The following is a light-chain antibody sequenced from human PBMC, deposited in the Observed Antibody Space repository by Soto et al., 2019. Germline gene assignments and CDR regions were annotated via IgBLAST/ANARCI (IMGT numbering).Light chain of an antibody. CDR2: GAS. V-gene: IGKV3-15*01. Sequence: EIVLTRSPSTLSSFPGERSNLSCRASQSVSSNLAWYQQKPGQAPRLLIYGASTRATGIPARFSGSGSGTEFTLTISSLQSEDFAVYYCQQYNNWPQTFGQGTKV. CDR3: QQYNNWPQT. CDR1: QSVSSN. J-gene: IGKJ1*01.